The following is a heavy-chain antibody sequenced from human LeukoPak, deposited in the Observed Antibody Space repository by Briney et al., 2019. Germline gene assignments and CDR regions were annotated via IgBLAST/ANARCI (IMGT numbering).Heavy chain of an antibody. Sequence: GGCLRLSCAASGFTFSSDAKRWVSQAPGEGGGWVSAIIGSGGSTYYADSGKGGFTIWRDKSKNTLYLPMNSLRAEYTAVYYCAKDGIRTLDLGYWGQGTLVTVSS. CDR1: GFTFSSDA. CDR3: AKDGIRTLDLGY. V-gene: IGHV3-23*01. CDR2: IIGSGGST. J-gene: IGHJ4*02. D-gene: IGHD1-1*01.